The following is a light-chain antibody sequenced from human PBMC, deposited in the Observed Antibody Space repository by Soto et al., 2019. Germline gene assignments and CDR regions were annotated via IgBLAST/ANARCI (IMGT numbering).Light chain of an antibody. V-gene: IGKV1-5*01. CDR3: QQYHTYPWT. CDR2: AAS. CDR1: QSVSGW. Sequence: DIQMTQSPSTLSASVGDRLTITCRASQSVSGWLAWYQQKPGKAPNLLIYAASNLESGVPSRFSGSGSGTEFALTISSLQPDHFATYSCQQYHTYPWTFGQGTQVEIK. J-gene: IGKJ1*01.